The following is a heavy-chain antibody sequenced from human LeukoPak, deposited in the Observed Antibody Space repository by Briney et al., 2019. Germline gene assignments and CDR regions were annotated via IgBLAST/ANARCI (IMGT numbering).Heavy chain of an antibody. CDR1: GFTFGDYA. Sequence: GGSLRLSCTASGFTFGDYAMSWVRQAPGKGLECEGFIRSKASGGTTEYAASVKGRFTISRDDSKSIAYLQMNSLKTEDTAVYYCTRAPGYYDILTGFSYYYGMDVWGQGTTVTVSS. D-gene: IGHD3-9*01. J-gene: IGHJ6*02. V-gene: IGHV3-49*04. CDR2: IRSKASGGTT. CDR3: TRAPGYYDILTGFSYYYGMDV.